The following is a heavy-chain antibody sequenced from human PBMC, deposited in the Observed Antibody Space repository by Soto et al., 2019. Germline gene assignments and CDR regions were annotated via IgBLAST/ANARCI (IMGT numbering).Heavy chain of an antibody. D-gene: IGHD3-9*01. CDR2: ISYDGSNK. Sequence: QVQLVESGGGVVQPGRSLRLSCAASGFTFSSYGMHWVRQAPGKGLEWVAVISYDGSNKYYADSVKGRFTISRDNSKNTLYLQMNSRRAEDTAVYYCAKVPSLRYFDWTALVDHDYFDYWGQGTLVTVSS. CDR1: GFTFSSYG. CDR3: AKVPSLRYFDWTALVDHDYFDY. V-gene: IGHV3-30*18. J-gene: IGHJ4*02.